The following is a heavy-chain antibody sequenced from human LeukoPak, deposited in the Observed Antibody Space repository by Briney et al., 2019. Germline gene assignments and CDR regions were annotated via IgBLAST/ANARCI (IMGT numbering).Heavy chain of an antibody. CDR2: ISSSGTTI. D-gene: IGHD3-16*01. CDR1: GFTFSNYE. Sequence: GGSLRLSCAASGFTFSNYEMKWVRQAPGKGLEWLSYISSSGTTISYADSVKDRFTISRDNTKNSLYLQMNSLRDDDAALYYCPRDWGSDYWGQGTLVTVSS. CDR3: PRDWGSDY. J-gene: IGHJ4*02. V-gene: IGHV3-48*03.